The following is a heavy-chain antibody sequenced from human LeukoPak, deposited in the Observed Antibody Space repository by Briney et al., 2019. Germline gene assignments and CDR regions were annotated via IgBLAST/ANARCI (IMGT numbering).Heavy chain of an antibody. D-gene: IGHD1-1*01. Sequence: GGSLRLSCTASGFPFIEYSMNWVRQGPGKGVEWISYIGIDSGNTKYADSVRGRFTISTDKAKNSLYLQMNSLRVEDTAVYYCARDHNYAFDNWGQGTLVSVAS. CDR3: ARDHNYAFDN. V-gene: IGHV3-48*01. J-gene: IGHJ4*02. CDR2: IGIDSGNT. CDR1: GFPFIEYS.